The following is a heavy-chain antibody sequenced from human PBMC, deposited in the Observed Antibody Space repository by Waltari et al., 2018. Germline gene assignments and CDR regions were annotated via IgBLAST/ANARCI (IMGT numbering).Heavy chain of an antibody. D-gene: IGHD2-8*02. CDR3: VTGQLQWDY. CDR2: TA. V-gene: IGHV1-69*01. Sequence: TANYAQKFQGRVTITADESTSTAYMELSSLRSEDTAVYYCVTGQLQWDYWGQGTLVTVSS. J-gene: IGHJ4*02.